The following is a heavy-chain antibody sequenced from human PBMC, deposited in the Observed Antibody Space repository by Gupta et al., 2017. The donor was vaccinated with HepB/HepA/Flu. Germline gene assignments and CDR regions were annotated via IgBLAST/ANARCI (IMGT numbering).Heavy chain of an antibody. V-gene: IGHV1-18*01. CDR1: GYSFTTYG. CDR2: ITTYNGNT. J-gene: IGHJ4*02. Sequence: QVQLVQSGAAVKKPGASVKVSCKASGYSFTTYGISWVRQAPGQGLEWMGWITTYNGNTIFEQKFQDRVTMTTDTSTSTAYMELRSLRSDDTAVYYCARGYYDFWSGSAQKDYFDSWGQGTLVTVSS. D-gene: IGHD3-3*01. CDR3: ARGYYDFWSGSAQKDYFDS.